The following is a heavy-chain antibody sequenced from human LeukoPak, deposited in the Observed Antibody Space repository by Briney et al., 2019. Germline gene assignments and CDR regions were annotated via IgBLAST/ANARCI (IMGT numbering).Heavy chain of an antibody. D-gene: IGHD3-22*01. CDR1: GFSFRDYT. J-gene: IGHJ4*02. Sequence: QPGGSLGLSCAASGFSFRDYTMSWVRQAPGKGLEWISAISASGDKTYFADSVKGRLTISRANSKGTLYLQMNSLRAEDTALYYCARDFYDSTGYYYDYWGQGTLVTVSS. CDR2: ISASGDKT. CDR3: ARDFYDSTGYYYDY. V-gene: IGHV3-23*01.